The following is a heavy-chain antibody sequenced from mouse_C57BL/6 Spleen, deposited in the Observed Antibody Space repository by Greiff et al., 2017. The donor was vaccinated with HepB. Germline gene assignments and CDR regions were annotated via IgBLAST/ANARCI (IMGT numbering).Heavy chain of an antibody. CDR3: ARSGLRRGFDY. J-gene: IGHJ2*01. CDR2: IYPGDGDT. V-gene: IGHV1-80*01. CDR1: GYAFSSYW. Sequence: VKLMESGAELVKPGASVKISCKASGYAFSSYWMNWVKQRPGKGLEWIGQIYPGDGDTNYNGKFKGKATLTADKSSSTAYMQLSSLTSEDSAVYFCARSGLRRGFDYWGQGTTLTVSS. D-gene: IGHD2-4*01.